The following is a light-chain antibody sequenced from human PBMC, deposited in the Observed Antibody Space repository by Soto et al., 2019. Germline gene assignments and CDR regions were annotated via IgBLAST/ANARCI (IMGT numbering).Light chain of an antibody. CDR1: SSNIGNNA. CDR2: YDD. Sequence: QSVLTQPPSVSDAPRQRVTISCSGSSSNIGNNAVNWYQQLPGKAPKLLIYYDDLLPSGVSDRFSGSKSGTSASLAISGLQSEDEADYYCAAWDDSLNGPVVFGGGTKVTVL. V-gene: IGLV1-36*01. CDR3: AAWDDSLNGPVV. J-gene: IGLJ2*01.